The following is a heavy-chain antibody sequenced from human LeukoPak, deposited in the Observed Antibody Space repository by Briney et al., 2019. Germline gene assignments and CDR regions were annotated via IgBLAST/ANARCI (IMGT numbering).Heavy chain of an antibody. CDR3: VKEHVDRAFTRSFEV. D-gene: IGHD3-10*01. Sequence: GGSLRLSCAASGFTFSTNPMSWVRQAPGKGLEWVSAISPDNTYYADSVKGRLTISRDDSKNTVYLQMNSPRAEDTARYYCVKEHVDRAFTRSFEVWGQGTVVTVSS. J-gene: IGHJ3*01. CDR2: ISPDNT. CDR1: GFTFSTNP. V-gene: IGHV3-23*01.